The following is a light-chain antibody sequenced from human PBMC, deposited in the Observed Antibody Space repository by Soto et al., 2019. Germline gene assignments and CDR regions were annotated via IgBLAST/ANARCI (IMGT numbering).Light chain of an antibody. CDR3: QKYGLSVYT. V-gene: IGKV3-20*01. J-gene: IGKJ2*01. Sequence: VLTQSPGTLSLSPGERATLSCRASQTIRSNHLAWYQQRPGQAPRLLISGASNRATDIPDRFSGGGSGPDFTLNIRRLEPEDFAVYYCQKYGLSVYTFVQGIKLES. CDR2: GAS. CDR1: QTIRSNH.